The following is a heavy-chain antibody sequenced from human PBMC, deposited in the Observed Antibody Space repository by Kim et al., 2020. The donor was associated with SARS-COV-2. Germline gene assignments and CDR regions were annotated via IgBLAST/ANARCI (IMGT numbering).Heavy chain of an antibody. CDR1: GGSISSSSYY. D-gene: IGHD3-22*01. CDR2: IYYSGST. J-gene: IGHJ5*02. Sequence: SETLSLTCTVSGGSISSSSYYWGWIRQPPGKGLEWIGSIYYSGSTYYNPSLKSRVTISVDTSKNQFSLKLSSVTAADTAVYYCARLVKRATDWFDPWGQGTLVTVSS. CDR3: ARLVKRATDWFDP. V-gene: IGHV4-39*01.